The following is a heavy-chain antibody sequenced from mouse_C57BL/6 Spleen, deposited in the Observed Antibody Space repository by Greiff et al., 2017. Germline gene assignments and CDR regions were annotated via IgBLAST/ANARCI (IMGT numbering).Heavy chain of an antibody. CDR2: IWGVGST. J-gene: IGHJ3*01. CDR1: GFSLTSYG. D-gene: IGHD4-1*01. V-gene: IGHV2-6*01. Sequence: VKLMESGPGLVAPSQSLSITCTVSGFSLTSYGVDWVRQSPGKGLEWLGVIWGVGSTNYNSALKSRMSISKDNSKSQVFLKMNSLQTDDTAMYYCASGGLGHGFAYWGQGTLVTVSA. CDR3: ASGGLGHGFAY.